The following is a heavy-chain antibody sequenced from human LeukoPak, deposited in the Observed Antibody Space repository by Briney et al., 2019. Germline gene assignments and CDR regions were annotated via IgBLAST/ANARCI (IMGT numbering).Heavy chain of an antibody. J-gene: IGHJ4*02. CDR1: GGSVSSGSYY. CDR3: AKDRASRGVILAYFDY. Sequence: SETLSLTCTVSGGSVSSGSYYWSWIRQPPGKGLEWIGYIYYSGSTNYNPSLKSRVTISVDTSKNQFSLKLSSVTAADTAVYYCAKDRASRGVILAYFDYWGQGTLVTVSS. D-gene: IGHD3-10*01. CDR2: IYYSGST. V-gene: IGHV4-61*01.